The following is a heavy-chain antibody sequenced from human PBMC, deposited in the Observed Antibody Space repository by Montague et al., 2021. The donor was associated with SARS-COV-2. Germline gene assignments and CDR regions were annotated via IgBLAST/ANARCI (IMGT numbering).Heavy chain of an antibody. CDR1: GGSISSSSYY. V-gene: IGHV4-39*01. D-gene: IGHD3-16*01. J-gene: IGHJ6*02. Sequence: SETLSLTCTVSGGSISSSSYYWGWIRQPPGKGLEWIGNVYNAGTTYYNPSIKSRVTISVDTSKNQFSLNMASVTAADTAVYYCARTSKLRESTTGNYYYHAMDVWGQGTTVTVSS. CDR3: ARTSKLRESTTGNYYYHAMDV. CDR2: VYNAGTT.